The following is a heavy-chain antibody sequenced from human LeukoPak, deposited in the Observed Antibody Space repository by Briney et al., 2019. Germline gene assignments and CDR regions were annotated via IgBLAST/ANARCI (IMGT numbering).Heavy chain of an antibody. CDR3: ARYSYVNYFDY. Sequence: SETLSLTCAVYGGSFSGYYWSWIRQPPGKGLEWIGEINHSGNTNSNPSLKSRVTISVDTSKNQFSLKLSSVTAADTAVYYCARYSYVNYFDYWGQGTLVTVSS. V-gene: IGHV4-34*01. CDR1: GGSFSGYY. CDR2: INHSGNT. D-gene: IGHD5-18*01. J-gene: IGHJ4*02.